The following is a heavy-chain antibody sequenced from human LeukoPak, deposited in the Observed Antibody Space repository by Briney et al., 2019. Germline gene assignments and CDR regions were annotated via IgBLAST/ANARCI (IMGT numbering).Heavy chain of an antibody. CDR1: GGSFSGYY. Sequence: SETLSLTCAVYGGSFSGYYWSWIHQPPGKGLEWIGEINHYGNTNYNPSLKSRVTISVDTSKNQFSLKLSSVTAADTAAYYCARGGGTYGGHGVVAYWGQGPLVTVSS. CDR3: ARGGGTYGGHGVVAY. D-gene: IGHD4-23*01. J-gene: IGHJ4*02. CDR2: INHYGNT. V-gene: IGHV4-34*01.